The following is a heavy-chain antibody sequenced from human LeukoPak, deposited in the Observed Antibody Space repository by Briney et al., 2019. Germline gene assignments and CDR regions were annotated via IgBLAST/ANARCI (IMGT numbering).Heavy chain of an antibody. CDR3: VKDGITMVRERGIDI. J-gene: IGHJ3*02. D-gene: IGHD3-10*01. CDR1: GFTFSSYA. CDR2: ISSNGGST. Sequence: GGSLRLSCSASGFTFSSYAMHWVRQAPGKGLEYVSAISSNGGSTYYADSVKGRFTISRDNSKNTLYLQMSSLRAEDTAVYYCVKDGITMVRERGIDIWGQGTMVTVSS. V-gene: IGHV3-64D*06.